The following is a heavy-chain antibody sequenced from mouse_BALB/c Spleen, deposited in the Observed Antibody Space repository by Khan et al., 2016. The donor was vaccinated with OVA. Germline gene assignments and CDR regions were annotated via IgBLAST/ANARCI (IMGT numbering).Heavy chain of an antibody. Sequence: QMQLQQSGAELVKPGASVRLSCKASGYTFTSYYIYWVKQRPGQGLEWIGDINPSNGDTNFTEKFKSKATLTVDKSSSTAYIHLNSLTSEDSAVYYCTRSGYGAFAYWGQGTLVTVSA. CDR3: TRSGYGAFAY. CDR2: INPSNGDT. J-gene: IGHJ3*01. D-gene: IGHD1-1*02. V-gene: IGHV1-53*01. CDR1: GYTFTSYY.